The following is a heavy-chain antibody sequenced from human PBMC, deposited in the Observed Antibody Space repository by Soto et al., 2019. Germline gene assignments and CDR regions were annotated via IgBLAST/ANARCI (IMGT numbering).Heavy chain of an antibody. D-gene: IGHD6-19*01. CDR1: GFTSSSYA. J-gene: IGHJ4*02. V-gene: IGHV3-23*01. Sequence: GGSLRLSCAASGFTSSSYAMSWVRQAPGKGLEWVSAISGSGGSTYYADSVKGRFTISRDNSKNTLYLQMNSLRAEDTAVYYCAKDGAVAGTIDYWGQGSLVTVSS. CDR2: ISGSGGST. CDR3: AKDGAVAGTIDY.